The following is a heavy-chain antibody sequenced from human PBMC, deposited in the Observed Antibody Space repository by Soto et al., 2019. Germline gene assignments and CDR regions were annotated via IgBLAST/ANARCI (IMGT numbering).Heavy chain of an antibody. CDR1: GFTFSSYG. J-gene: IGHJ6*03. Sequence: QVQLVESGGGVVQPGRSLRLSCAASGFTFSSYGMHWVRQAPGKGLEWVAVIWYDGSNKYYADSVKGRFTISRDNSKNTLYLQMNSLRAEDTAVYYCARDPEGVTTDYYYYYMDVWGKGTTVTVSS. D-gene: IGHD4-17*01. CDR2: IWYDGSNK. V-gene: IGHV3-33*01. CDR3: ARDPEGVTTDYYYYYMDV.